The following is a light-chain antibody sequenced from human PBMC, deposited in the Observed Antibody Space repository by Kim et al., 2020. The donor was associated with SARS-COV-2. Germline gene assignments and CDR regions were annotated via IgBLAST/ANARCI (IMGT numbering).Light chain of an antibody. V-gene: IGKV1-5*03. Sequence: ASVGDRVTIPCRASLGISSWLAWYQQKPRRAPKLLIYMASSLESGVPSRFTGSGSGTEFTLTISSLQPDDLGTYSCQQYYTYPYTFGQGTKLEIK. J-gene: IGKJ2*01. CDR2: MAS. CDR3: QQYYTYPYT. CDR1: LGISSW.